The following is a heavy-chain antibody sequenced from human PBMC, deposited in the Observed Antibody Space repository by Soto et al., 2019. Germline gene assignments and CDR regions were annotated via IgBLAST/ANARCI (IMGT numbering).Heavy chain of an antibody. J-gene: IGHJ6*02. CDR1: GFTFSNAW. Sequence: GGSLRLSCAASGFTFSNAWMNWVRQAPGKGLEWVGRIKSKTDGGTTDYAAPVKGRFTISRDDSKNTLYLQMNSLKTEDTAVYYCTAGDSSGWTSGYYYGMDVWGQGTTVTVSS. V-gene: IGHV3-15*07. CDR2: IKSKTDGGTT. D-gene: IGHD6-19*01. CDR3: TAGDSSGWTSGYYYGMDV.